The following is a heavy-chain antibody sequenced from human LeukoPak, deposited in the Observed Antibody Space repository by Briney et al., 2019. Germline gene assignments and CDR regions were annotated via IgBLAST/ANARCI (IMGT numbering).Heavy chain of an antibody. CDR3: SRDQLERYSYGYVGQTGVVDY. V-gene: IGHV3-30-3*01. J-gene: IGHJ4*02. D-gene: IGHD5-18*01. CDR2: ISYDGSNK. Sequence: GRSLRLSCAASGFTFSRYAMHWVRQAPGKGLEWVAVISYDGSNKYYADSVKGRFTISRDNSKNTLYLQMNSLRAEDTAVYYCSRDQLERYSYGYVGQTGVVDYWGQGTLVTVSS. CDR1: GFTFSRYA.